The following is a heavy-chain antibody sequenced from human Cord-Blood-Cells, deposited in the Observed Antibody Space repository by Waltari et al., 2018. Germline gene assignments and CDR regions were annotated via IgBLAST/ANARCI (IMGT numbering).Heavy chain of an antibody. CDR2: IYYRGST. D-gene: IGHD5-18*01. CDR1: GGSISSSSYY. V-gene: IGHV4-39*01. CDR3: ARSRGYSYGDAFDI. J-gene: IGHJ3*02. Sequence: QLQLQESGPGLVKPSETLSLTCTVSGGSISSSSYYWGWIRQPPGKGLEWIGSIYYRGSTYYNPSLKMRVTISVDTSKNQFSLKLSSVTAADTAVYYCARSRGYSYGDAFDIWGQGTMVTVSS.